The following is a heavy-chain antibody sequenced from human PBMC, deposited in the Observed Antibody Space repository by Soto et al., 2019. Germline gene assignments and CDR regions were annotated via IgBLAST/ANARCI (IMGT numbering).Heavy chain of an antibody. D-gene: IGHD3-22*01. CDR1: GFTFSSYA. CDR2: ISYDGSNK. CDR3: ARPLWRDYYNWGYFDL. J-gene: IGHJ2*01. Sequence: QVQLVESGGGVVQPGRSLRLSCAASGFTFSSYAMHWVRQVPGKGLEWVAVISYDGSNKYYSYSVKGRFTIARANSKHTLYLQMNSLRAEDTAVYYCARPLWRDYYNWGYFDLWGRGPLVTVSS. V-gene: IGHV3-30-3*01.